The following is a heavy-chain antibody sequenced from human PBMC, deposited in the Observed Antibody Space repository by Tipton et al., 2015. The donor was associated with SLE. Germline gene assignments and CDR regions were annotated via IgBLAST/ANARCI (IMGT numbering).Heavy chain of an antibody. V-gene: IGHV3-48*03. Sequence: SLRLSCEASGFTFSDYEMNWVRQPPGKGLEWISYISSSGSTIYYADSVKGRFTISRDNAKNSLYLQMNSLRGEDTAVYYCVGLRWHYGDVEGGAFGYWGQGTLVTVSS. CDR1: GFTFSDYE. J-gene: IGHJ4*02. D-gene: IGHD4-17*01. CDR3: VGLRWHYGDVEGGAFGY. CDR2: ISSSGSTI.